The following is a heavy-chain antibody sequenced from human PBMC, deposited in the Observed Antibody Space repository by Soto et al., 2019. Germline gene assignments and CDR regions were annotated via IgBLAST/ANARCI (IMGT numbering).Heavy chain of an antibody. CDR2: IYANGNT. V-gene: IGHV4-31*03. CDR3: ARDGRTSGYYLDY. CDR1: GGSVNSGGFY. Sequence: SETLSLTCTVSGGSVNSGGFYWSWIRQSPGKVLEWIGFIYANGNTYYNPSLKSRVNISLDTPQNKFSLKMTSVTVADTAVYYCARDGRTSGYYLDYWGQGTPVTVSS. J-gene: IGHJ4*02. D-gene: IGHD3-22*01.